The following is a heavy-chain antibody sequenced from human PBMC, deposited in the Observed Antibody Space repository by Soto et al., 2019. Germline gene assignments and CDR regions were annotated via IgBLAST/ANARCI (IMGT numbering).Heavy chain of an antibody. CDR1: GGSFSGYY. V-gene: IGHV3-23*01. J-gene: IGHJ4*02. CDR2: ISGSGGST. D-gene: IGHD4-17*01. CDR3: AKGADYGDTPFDY. Sequence: VQLQQWGAGLLKPSETLSLTCAVYGGSFSGYYWSWIRQPPGKGLEWVSAISGSGGSTYYADSVKGRFTISRDNSKNTLYLQMNSLRAEDTAVYYCAKGADYGDTPFDYWGQGTLVTVSS.